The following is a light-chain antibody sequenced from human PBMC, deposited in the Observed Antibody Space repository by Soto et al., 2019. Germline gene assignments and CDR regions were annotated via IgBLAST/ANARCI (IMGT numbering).Light chain of an antibody. Sequence: QSALTQPPSASGSPGQSVTISCTGTSSDVGGYQYVSWYQQHPDKAPKLMIFEVNKRPSGVPDRFSGSKSGNTASLTVSGLQAVDEADYYCSSYAGINNLGVFGTGTKVTVL. CDR1: SSDVGGYQY. CDR2: EVN. J-gene: IGLJ1*01. V-gene: IGLV2-8*01. CDR3: SSYAGINNLGV.